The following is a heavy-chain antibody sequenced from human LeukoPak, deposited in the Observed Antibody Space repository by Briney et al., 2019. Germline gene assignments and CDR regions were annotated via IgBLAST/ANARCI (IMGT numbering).Heavy chain of an antibody. Sequence: GGSLRLSCAASGFTFSSYWMSWVRQAPGKGLEWVANIKQDGSEKYYVDSVKGRFTISRDNPKNSLYLQMNTLRLEDTAVYYCARERQNKDFWSGGDYWGQGALVTVSS. V-gene: IGHV3-7*01. CDR3: ARERQNKDFWSGGDY. CDR1: GFTFSSYW. CDR2: IKQDGSEK. D-gene: IGHD3-3*01. J-gene: IGHJ4*02.